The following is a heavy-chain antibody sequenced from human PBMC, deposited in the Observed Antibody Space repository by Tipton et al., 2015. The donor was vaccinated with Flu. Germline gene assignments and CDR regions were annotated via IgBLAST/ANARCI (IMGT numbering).Heavy chain of an antibody. CDR1: GYSISSGYY. Sequence: TLSLTCAVSGYSISSGYYWGWIRQPTGKGLEWIGSIYHSGSTYYNPSLKSRVTMSVDTSKNQFSLKLSSVTAADTAVYYCARHTYCSGGSCALDYWGQGTLVTVSS. CDR3: ARHTYCSGGSCALDY. V-gene: IGHV4-38-2*01. D-gene: IGHD2-15*01. CDR2: IYHSGST. J-gene: IGHJ4*02.